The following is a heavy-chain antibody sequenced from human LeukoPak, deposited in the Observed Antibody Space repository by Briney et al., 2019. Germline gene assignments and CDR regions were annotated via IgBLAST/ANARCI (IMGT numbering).Heavy chain of an antibody. CDR1: GGSISSGSYY. D-gene: IGHD1-1*01. CDR2: IYTSGST. CDR3: ARDSGDDDAFDI. Sequence: SQTLSLTCTVSGGSISSGSYYWSWIRQPAGKGLEWIGRIYTSGSTNYNPSLKSRVTISVDTSKNQFSLKLSSVTAADTAVYYCARDSGDDDAFDIWGQGTMVTVSS. J-gene: IGHJ3*02. V-gene: IGHV4-61*02.